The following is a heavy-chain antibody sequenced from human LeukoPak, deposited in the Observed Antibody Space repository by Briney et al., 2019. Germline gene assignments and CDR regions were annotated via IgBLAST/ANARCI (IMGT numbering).Heavy chain of an antibody. J-gene: IGHJ3*02. Sequence: SETLSLTCTVSGGSISSYYWSWIRQPPGKGLEWIGYIYYSGSTNYNPSLKSRVTISVDTSKNQFSLKLSSVTAADTAVYYCASGRDYYDSSGYPTRGAFDIWGQGTMVTVSS. D-gene: IGHD3-22*01. CDR3: ASGRDYYDSSGYPTRGAFDI. CDR1: GGSISSYY. V-gene: IGHV4-59*01. CDR2: IYYSGST.